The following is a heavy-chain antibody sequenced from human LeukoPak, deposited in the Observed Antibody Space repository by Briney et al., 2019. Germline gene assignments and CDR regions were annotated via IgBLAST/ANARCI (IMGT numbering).Heavy chain of an antibody. D-gene: IGHD3-16*02. J-gene: IGHJ5*02. CDR1: GYTFTSYA. V-gene: IGHV1-3*01. CDR3: ARPYYDYVWGSYRREHNWFDP. Sequence: ASVKVSCKAPGYTFTSYAMHWVRQAPGQRPEWMGWINAGNGNTKYSQKFQGRVTITRDTSASTAYMELSSLRSEDTAVYYCARPYYDYVWGSYRREHNWFDPWGQGTLVTVSS. CDR2: INAGNGNT.